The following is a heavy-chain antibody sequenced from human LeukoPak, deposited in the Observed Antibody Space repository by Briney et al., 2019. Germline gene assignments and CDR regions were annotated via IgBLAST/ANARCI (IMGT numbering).Heavy chain of an antibody. J-gene: IGHJ4*02. CDR3: ARVAKERVGGVYYFDY. CDR2: ISWNSGSI. CDR1: GFTFDDYA. Sequence: GRSLRLSCAASGFTFDDYAMHWVRQAPGKGLEWVSGISWNSGSIGYADSVKGRFTISRDNAKNSLYLQMNSLRAEDTAVYYCARVAKERVGGVYYFDYWGQGTLVTVSS. V-gene: IGHV3-9*01. D-gene: IGHD1-1*01.